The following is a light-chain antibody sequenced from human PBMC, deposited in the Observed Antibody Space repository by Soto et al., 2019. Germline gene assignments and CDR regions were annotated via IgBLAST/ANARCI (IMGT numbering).Light chain of an antibody. J-gene: IGKJ1*01. CDR2: KAS. Sequence: DIQMTQSPSTLSASVGDRVTITCRASQSISSGLAWYQQKPGKAPKLLIYKASSVESGVPSRFSGSGSGTEFTLTISSLQPDDFATYYCQQYNSYPLTFGQGTKVEIK. CDR1: QSISSG. V-gene: IGKV1-5*03. CDR3: QQYNSYPLT.